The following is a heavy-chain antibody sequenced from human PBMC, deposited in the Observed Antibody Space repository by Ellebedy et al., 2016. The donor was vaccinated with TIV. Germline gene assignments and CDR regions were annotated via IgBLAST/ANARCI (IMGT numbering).Heavy chain of an antibody. CDR1: GYSFTSYW. CDR3: ARAYYYDSSGQSATRWDDAFDI. V-gene: IGHV5-51*01. D-gene: IGHD3-22*01. CDR2: IYPGDSDT. Sequence: GESLKISXKGSGYSFTSYWIGWVRQMPGKGLEWMGIIYPGDSDTRYSPSFQGQVTISADKSISTAYLQWSSLKASDTAMYYCARAYYYDSSGQSATRWDDAFDIWGQGTMVTVSS. J-gene: IGHJ3*02.